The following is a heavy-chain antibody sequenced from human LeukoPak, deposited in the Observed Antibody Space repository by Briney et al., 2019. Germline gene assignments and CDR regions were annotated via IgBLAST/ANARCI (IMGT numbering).Heavy chain of an antibody. V-gene: IGHV4-59*01. CDR1: GGSISTYY. D-gene: IGHD1-1*01. CDR2: IYYSGNT. J-gene: IGHJ2*01. CDR3: ARVGNYYFDL. Sequence: SETLSLTCTVSGGSISTYYWSWIRQPPGKGLEWIGYIYYSGNTNYTPSLKSRVAMSVDTSKNQFSLNLNSVTAADTAVYYCARVGNYYFDLWGRGTLVTVSS.